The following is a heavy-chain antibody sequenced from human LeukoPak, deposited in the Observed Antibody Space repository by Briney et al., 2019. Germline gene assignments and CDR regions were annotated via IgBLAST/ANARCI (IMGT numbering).Heavy chain of an antibody. CDR1: GFTFRSYA. D-gene: IGHD2-21*02. CDR3: ARGGLYGDYYFDY. J-gene: IGHJ4*02. CDR2: TKHDGSER. Sequence: GGSLRLSCAASGFTFRSYAMSWVRQAPGKGLEWVANTKHDGSERYYVDSVKGRFTISRDNVKNSLFLQMDSLRAEDTAVYYCARGGLYGDYYFDYWGQGTLVTVTS. V-gene: IGHV3-7*04.